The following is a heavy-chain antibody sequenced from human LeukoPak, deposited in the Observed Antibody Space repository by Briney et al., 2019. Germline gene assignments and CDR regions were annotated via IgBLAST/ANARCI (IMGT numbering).Heavy chain of an antibody. CDR1: GFTFSSYW. Sequence: PAGGSLRLSCAASGFTFSSYWMHWVRQAPGKGLVWVSCINSDGSSTSYADSVKGRFTISRDNAKNTLYLQMNSLRAEDTAVYYCARGYYGFWSGFHWGQGTLVTVSS. J-gene: IGHJ4*02. CDR2: INSDGSST. CDR3: ARGYYGFWSGFH. V-gene: IGHV3-74*01. D-gene: IGHD3-3*01.